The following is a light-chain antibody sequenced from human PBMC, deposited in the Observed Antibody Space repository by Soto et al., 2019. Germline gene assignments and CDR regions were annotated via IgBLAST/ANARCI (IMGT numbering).Light chain of an antibody. CDR2: GAS. CDR1: QSIRSHY. CDR3: QQYGSSVT. Sequence: EIVLTQSPGTLSLSPGERATLSCRASQSIRSHYLAWYQQKPGQAPRLLIYGASSRATGIPDRFSGSESGTDFTLSISRLEPEDFAVYYCQQYGSSVTFGQGTKVDIK. V-gene: IGKV3-20*01. J-gene: IGKJ1*01.